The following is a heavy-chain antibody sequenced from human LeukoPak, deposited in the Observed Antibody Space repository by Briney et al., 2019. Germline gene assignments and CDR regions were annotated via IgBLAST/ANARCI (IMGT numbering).Heavy chain of an antibody. J-gene: IGHJ6*03. CDR3: ARDHYDILTDYYYYMDV. Sequence: ASVKVSCKASGYTFTSYGISWVRQAPGQGLEWMGWISAYNGNTNYAQKLQGRVTMTTDTSTSTAYMELRSLRSDDTAVYYCARDHYDILTDYYYYMDVWGKGTTVTISS. CDR1: GYTFTSYG. D-gene: IGHD3-9*01. CDR2: ISAYNGNT. V-gene: IGHV1-18*01.